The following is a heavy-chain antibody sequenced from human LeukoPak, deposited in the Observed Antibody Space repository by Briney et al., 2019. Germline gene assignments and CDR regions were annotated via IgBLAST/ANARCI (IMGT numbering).Heavy chain of an antibody. CDR1: GFTFSNYW. CDR3: ARLLRPLVVVTAILGY. Sequence: GGSLRLSCAASGFTFSNYWMHWVRQAPGKGLVWVSRISDAGAHTFYADSVKGRFAMSRDNAKNTLYLQMNSLRAEDTAVYYCARLLRPLVVVTAILGYWGQGTLVTVSS. D-gene: IGHD2-21*02. J-gene: IGHJ4*02. V-gene: IGHV3-74*01. CDR2: ISDAGAHT.